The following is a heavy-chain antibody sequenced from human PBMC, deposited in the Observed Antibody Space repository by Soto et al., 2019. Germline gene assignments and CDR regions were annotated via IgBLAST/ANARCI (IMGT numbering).Heavy chain of an antibody. Sequence: QVQLVQSGAEVKKPGASVKVSCKASGYTFTSYAMHWVRQAPGQRLEWMGWINAGNGNTKYSPKFQGRVTITRDTSASTAYMELSSLRSEDTVVYYCARAGTTGTTGGAFDILGQGTMVTVSS. CDR1: GYTFTSYA. J-gene: IGHJ3*02. CDR2: INAGNGNT. CDR3: ARAGTTGTTGGAFDI. D-gene: IGHD1-1*01. V-gene: IGHV1-3*01.